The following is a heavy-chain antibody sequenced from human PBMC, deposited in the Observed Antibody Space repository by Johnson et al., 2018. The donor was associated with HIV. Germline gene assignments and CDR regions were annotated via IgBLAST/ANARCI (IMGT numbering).Heavy chain of an antibody. D-gene: IGHD6-13*01. J-gene: IGHJ3*02. V-gene: IGHV3-33*03. CDR3: AKDNDSSSWYTGPDAFDI. CDR2: IWYDGSNK. CDR1: GFTFRSYG. Sequence: QVQLVESGGGVVQPGRSLRLSCAASGFTFRSYGMHWVRQAPGKGLEWVAVIWYDGSNKYYADSVKGRFTISRDNAKNSLYLQMNSLRAEDTALYYCAKDNDSSSWYTGPDAFDIWGQGTMVTVSS.